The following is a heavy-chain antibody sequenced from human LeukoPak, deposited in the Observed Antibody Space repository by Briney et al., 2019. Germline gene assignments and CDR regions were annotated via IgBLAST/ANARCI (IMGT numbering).Heavy chain of an antibody. CDR3: ARGYCTNGVCGWFDR. CDR1: GGSISSYY. J-gene: IGHJ5*02. Sequence: SETLSLTCTVSGGSISSYYWSWIRQPPGKGLEWIGYIYYSGSTNYNPSLKSRVTISVDTSKNQFSLKLSSVTAADTAVYYCARGYCTNGVCGWFDRWGQGTLVTVSS. D-gene: IGHD2-8*01. CDR2: IYYSGST. V-gene: IGHV4-59*01.